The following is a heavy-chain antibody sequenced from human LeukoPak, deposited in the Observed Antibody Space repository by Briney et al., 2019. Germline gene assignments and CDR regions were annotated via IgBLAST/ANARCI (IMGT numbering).Heavy chain of an antibody. CDR3: ARGLIWRGYYYYMDV. D-gene: IGHD3-16*01. V-gene: IGHV4-39*01. Sequence: SETLSLTCTVSGDSISSSSSYWGWIRQPPGEGLEWIGSIYYSGSTYYNTSLKSRVTISVDTSKNQFSLKLSSVTAADTAVYYCARGLIWRGYYYYMDVWGKGTTVTVSS. CDR1: GDSISSSSSY. J-gene: IGHJ6*03. CDR2: IYYSGST.